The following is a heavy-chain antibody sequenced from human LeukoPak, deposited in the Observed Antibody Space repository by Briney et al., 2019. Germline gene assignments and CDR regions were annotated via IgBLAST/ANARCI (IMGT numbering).Heavy chain of an antibody. CDR2: INPSGGST. CDR3: AREYSGSYDYYYGMDV. J-gene: IGHJ6*02. CDR1: GYXFTSYY. Sequence: ASVKVSCKASGYXFTSYYIHWVRQAPGQGREWMGLINPSGGSTSYAQKFQGRVTMTRDTSTSTVYMELSSLRSEDTAVYYCAREYSGSYDYYYGMDVWGQGTTVTVSS. D-gene: IGHD1-26*01. V-gene: IGHV1-46*01.